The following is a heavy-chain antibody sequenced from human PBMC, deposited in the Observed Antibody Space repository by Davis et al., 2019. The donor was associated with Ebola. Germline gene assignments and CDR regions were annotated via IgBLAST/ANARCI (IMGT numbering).Heavy chain of an antibody. D-gene: IGHD5-12*01. V-gene: IGHV3-30*03. Sequence: GESLKISCAASGFTFSDYSMHWVRQAPGKGLEWVAVISSDGSHKYSADSVRGRFTISRDNSKDTLYLQMNSLRAEDTAVYYCARDRTAYSGYVDYFDYWGQGTLVTVSS. J-gene: IGHJ4*02. CDR1: GFTFSDYS. CDR2: ISSDGSHK. CDR3: ARDRTAYSGYVDYFDY.